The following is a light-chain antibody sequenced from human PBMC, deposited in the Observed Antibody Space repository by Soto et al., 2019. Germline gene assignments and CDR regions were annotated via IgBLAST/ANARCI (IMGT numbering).Light chain of an antibody. Sequence: QLVLTQPPSASGTPGQRVTISCSGSRSNIGNNAVTWYQQFPGTAPKLLIYNNNQRPSGVPDRFSGSKSGTSASLAISGLQSEDEADYYCATWDDSLNARGVFGGGTKLPVL. V-gene: IGLV1-44*01. J-gene: IGLJ3*02. CDR1: RSNIGNNA. CDR2: NNN. CDR3: ATWDDSLNARGV.